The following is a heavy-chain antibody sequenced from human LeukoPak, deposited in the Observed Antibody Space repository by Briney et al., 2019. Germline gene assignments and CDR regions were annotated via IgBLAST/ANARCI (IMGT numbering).Heavy chain of an antibody. Sequence: SETLSLTCAVYGGSFSGYYWSWIRQPPGKGLEWIGEINHSGSTNYNPSLKSRVTISVDTSKNQFSLKLSSMTAADTAVYHCVGGGSPVGATNDYWGQGTLVTVSS. J-gene: IGHJ4*02. D-gene: IGHD1-26*01. CDR2: INHSGST. V-gene: IGHV4-34*01. CDR3: VGGGSPVGATNDY. CDR1: GGSFSGYY.